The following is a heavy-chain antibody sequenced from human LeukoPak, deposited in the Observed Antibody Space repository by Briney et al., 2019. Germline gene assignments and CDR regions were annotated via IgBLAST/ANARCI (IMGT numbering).Heavy chain of an antibody. CDR3: ARGAHYGSGSEFDY. CDR1: GFTFSSYW. CDR2: INSDGSST. D-gene: IGHD3-10*01. J-gene: IGHJ4*02. V-gene: IGHV3-74*01. Sequence: GGSLRLSCAASGFTFSSYWMHWARQAPGKGLVWLSRINSDGSSTSYADSVKGRFTISRDNAKNTLYLQMNSLRAEDTAVYYCARGAHYGSGSEFDYWGQGTLVTVSS.